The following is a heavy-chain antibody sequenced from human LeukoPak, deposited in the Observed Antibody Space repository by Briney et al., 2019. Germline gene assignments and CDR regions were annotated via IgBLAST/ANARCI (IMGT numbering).Heavy chain of an antibody. D-gene: IGHD3-10*01. CDR2: INPNSGGT. J-gene: IGHJ5*02. V-gene: IGHV1-2*02. Sequence: ASVKVSCTASGYTFTGYYMHWVRQAPGQGLEWMGWINPNSGGTNYAQKFQGRVTMTRDTSISTAYMELSRLRSDDTAVYYCARDNKKYYYGSGSYYNSNWFDPWGQGTLVTVSS. CDR1: GYTFTGYY. CDR3: ARDNKKYYYGSGSYYNSNWFDP.